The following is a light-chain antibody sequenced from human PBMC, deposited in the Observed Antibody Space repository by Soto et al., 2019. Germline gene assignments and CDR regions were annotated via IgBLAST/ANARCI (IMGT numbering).Light chain of an antibody. CDR1: SSDVGSYNL. V-gene: IGLV2-23*02. J-gene: IGLJ1*01. CDR2: EVS. CDR3: CSYASSSTYV. Sequence: QSALTQPASVSGSPGQSITISCTGTSSDVGSYNLVSWYQQHPGKAPKLMIYEVSKRPSGVSNRFSGSKSGNTASLTISGLQAEDDADYYCCSYASSSTYVFGTGTQLTVL.